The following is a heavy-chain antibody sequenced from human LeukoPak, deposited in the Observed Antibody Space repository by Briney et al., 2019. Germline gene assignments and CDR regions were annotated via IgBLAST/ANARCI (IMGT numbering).Heavy chain of an antibody. D-gene: IGHD2-2*01. Sequence: PGGSLRLSCAASGLTFSSYSINWVRQAPGKGLEWVSLISGRSTYIDYADSVKGRFTISRDNAKNSVYLQMNSLRAEDTAVYYCASRAPQLMFHNAFDIWGQGTLVTVSS. CDR2: ISGRSTYI. V-gene: IGHV3-21*03. CDR1: GLTFSSYS. J-gene: IGHJ3*02. CDR3: ASRAPQLMFHNAFDI.